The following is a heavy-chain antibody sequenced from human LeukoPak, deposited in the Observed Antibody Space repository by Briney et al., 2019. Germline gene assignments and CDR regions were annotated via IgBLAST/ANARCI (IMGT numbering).Heavy chain of an antibody. V-gene: IGHV3-53*01. CDR1: GFTVSTRY. Sequence: GSLRLSCAASGFTVSTRYMSWVRQAPGKGLEWVPVIYSGGSTYYADSVKGRFTISRDNPKNTLYLQMNSLRTEDTAMYYCARDFQDAFDIWGQGTMVTVSS. CDR2: IYSGGST. J-gene: IGHJ3*02. CDR3: ARDFQDAFDI.